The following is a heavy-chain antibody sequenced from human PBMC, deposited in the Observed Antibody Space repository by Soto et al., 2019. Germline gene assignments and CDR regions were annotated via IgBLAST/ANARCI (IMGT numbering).Heavy chain of an antibody. CDR2: IYYSGST. J-gene: IGHJ4*02. D-gene: IGHD1-26*01. CDR3: ARYIRMSGSYSYPDY. V-gene: IGHV4-39*01. Sequence: PSETLSLTCTVSGGSISSSSYYWGWIRQPPGKGLEWIGSIYYSGSTYYNPSLKSRVTISVDTSKNQFSLKLSSVTAADTAVYYCARYIRMSGSYSYPDYWGQGTLVTVSS. CDR1: GGSISSSSYY.